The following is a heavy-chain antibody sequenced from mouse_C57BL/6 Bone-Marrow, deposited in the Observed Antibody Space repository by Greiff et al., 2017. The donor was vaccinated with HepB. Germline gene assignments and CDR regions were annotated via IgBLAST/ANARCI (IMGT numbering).Heavy chain of an antibody. D-gene: IGHD1-3*01. V-gene: IGHV1-50*01. CDR3: ARWSSFDD. CDR2: IDPSDSYT. CDR1: GFTFTSYW. J-gene: IGHJ2*01. Sequence: VQLQQPGAELVKPGASVKLSCKASGFTFTSYWMQWVKQRPGQGLEWIGEIDPSDSYTNYNQKFKGKATLTVDTSSSTAYMQLSSLTSEDSAVYYCARWSSFDDWGQGTTLTVSA.